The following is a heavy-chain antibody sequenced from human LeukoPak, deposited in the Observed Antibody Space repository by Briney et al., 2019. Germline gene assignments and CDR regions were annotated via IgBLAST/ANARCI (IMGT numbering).Heavy chain of an antibody. CDR3: ATLVTVTNPFDY. CDR2: ISASGANT. Sequence: GGSLRLSCAASGFTFSSYGMSWVRQSPGKGLEWVSGISASGANTYYADSVKGRFTISRDNSKNTLYMQMNSLRAEDTAIYYCATLVTVTNPFDYWRQGTLVTASS. CDR1: GFTFSSYG. D-gene: IGHD4-17*01. J-gene: IGHJ4*02. V-gene: IGHV3-23*01.